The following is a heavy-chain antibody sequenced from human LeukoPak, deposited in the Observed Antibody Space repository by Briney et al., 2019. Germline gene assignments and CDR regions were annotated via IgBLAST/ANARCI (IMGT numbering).Heavy chain of an antibody. Sequence: SETLSLTCTVSGGSISSYYWSWIRQPPGKGLEWIGYIYYSGSTNYNPSLKSRVTISVDTSKNQFSLKLSSVTAADTAVYYCARDHELLWFGELLSDAFDIWGQGTMVTVSS. V-gene: IGHV4-59*12. CDR3: ARDHELLWFGELLSDAFDI. D-gene: IGHD3-10*01. CDR2: IYYSGST. J-gene: IGHJ3*02. CDR1: GGSISSYY.